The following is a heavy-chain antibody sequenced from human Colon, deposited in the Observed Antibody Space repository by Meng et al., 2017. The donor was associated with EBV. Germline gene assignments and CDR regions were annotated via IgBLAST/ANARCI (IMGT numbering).Heavy chain of an antibody. V-gene: IGHV4-39*01. CDR2: IYYSGST. J-gene: IGHJ2*01. CDR1: GGSLSSSSYY. D-gene: IGHD7-27*01. Sequence: QLVPQDAGPGRVKPSETLSLSCTGSGGSLSSSSYYWGWIRQPPGKGLEWIGSIYYSGSTYYNPSLKSRVTISVDTSKNQFSLKLSSVTAADTAVYYCASPLGILGIVDLWGRGTLVTVSS. CDR3: ASPLGILGIVDL.